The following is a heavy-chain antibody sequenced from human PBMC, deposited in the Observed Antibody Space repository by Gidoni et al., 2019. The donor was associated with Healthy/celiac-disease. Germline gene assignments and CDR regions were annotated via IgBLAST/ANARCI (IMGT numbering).Heavy chain of an antibody. D-gene: IGHD3-22*01. J-gene: IGHJ3*02. V-gene: IGHV1-46*01. CDR1: GYTFTSYY. Sequence: QVQLVQSGAEVKKPGASVKVSCKASGYTFTSYYMHWVLQAPGQGLEWMGIINPRGGSTSYAQKFPGRVTMTRDTSTSTVYMELSSLRSEDTAVYYCARDSLNYYDSSGYYEFDAFDIWGQGTMVTVSS. CDR3: ARDSLNYYDSSGYYEFDAFDI. CDR2: INPRGGST.